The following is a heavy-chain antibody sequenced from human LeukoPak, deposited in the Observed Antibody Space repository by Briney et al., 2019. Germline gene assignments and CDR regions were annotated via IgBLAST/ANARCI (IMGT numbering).Heavy chain of an antibody. D-gene: IGHD3-10*01. Sequence: GGSLRLSCAASGFTFSDYYMSWIRQAPGKGLEWVSYISSSGSTIYYADSVKGRFTISRDNAKNSLYLQMNSLRAEDTAVYYCARDKDDYGSGNHWFDPWGQGTLVTVSS. CDR3: ARDKDDYGSGNHWFDP. J-gene: IGHJ5*02. V-gene: IGHV3-11*01. CDR2: ISSSGSTI. CDR1: GFTFSDYY.